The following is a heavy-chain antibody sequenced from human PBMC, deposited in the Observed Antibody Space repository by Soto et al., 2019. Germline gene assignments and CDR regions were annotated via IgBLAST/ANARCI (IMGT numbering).Heavy chain of an antibody. CDR3: ARLSFALRKNNWFDH. J-gene: IGHJ5*02. D-gene: IGHD2-15*01. CDR1: GDSIISSDFY. CDR2: IFYLGSS. Sequence: SETLSVTCTVSGDSIISSDFYWGWVRQPPGKGLEWIGSIFYLGSSYYNPSLKSRVTMSVDTSKNQFSLRLRSVTAADTALYFCARLSFALRKNNWFDHWGQAIMGTVSA. V-gene: IGHV4-39*01.